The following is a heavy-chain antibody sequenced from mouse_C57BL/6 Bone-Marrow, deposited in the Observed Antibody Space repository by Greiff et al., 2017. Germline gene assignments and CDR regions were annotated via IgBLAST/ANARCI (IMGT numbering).Heavy chain of an antibody. D-gene: IGHD2-3*01. V-gene: IGHV5-4*03. J-gene: IGHJ3*01. CDR2: ISDGGSYT. Sequence: EVMLVESGGGLVKPGGSLKLSCAASGFTFSSYAMSWVRPTPEKRLEWVATISDGGSYTYYPDNVKGRFTISRDNAKNNLYLQMSHLKSEDTAMYYCARDGYFLFAYWGQGTLVTVSA. CDR1: GFTFSSYA. CDR3: ARDGYFLFAY.